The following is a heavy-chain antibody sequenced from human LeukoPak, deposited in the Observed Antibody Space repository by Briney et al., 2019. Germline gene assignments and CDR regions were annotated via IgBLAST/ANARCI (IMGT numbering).Heavy chain of an antibody. J-gene: IGHJ4*02. Sequence: QPGGSLRLSCAASVFTFSSYWMHCVRHAPGKGLEWVANINQDGSQKFSVDSVKGRFTISRDNAKNSLSLQMNSLRVEDTAVYYCARDWFDGDYERFDYWGQGTLVTVSS. V-gene: IGHV3-7*03. CDR2: INQDGSQK. CDR3: ARDWFDGDYERFDY. D-gene: IGHD4-17*01. CDR1: VFTFSSYW.